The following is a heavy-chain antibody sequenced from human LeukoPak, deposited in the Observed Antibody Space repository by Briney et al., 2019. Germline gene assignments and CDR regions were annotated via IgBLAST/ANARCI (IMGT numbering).Heavy chain of an antibody. D-gene: IGHD3-3*01. CDR3: ARGLYDFWSGYSGGGSGYFDY. J-gene: IGHJ4*02. V-gene: IGHV4-38-2*02. CDR1: GYSISSGYY. Sequence: SETLPLTCTVSGYSISSGYYWGWIRQPPGKGLEWIGSIYHSGSTYYNPSLKSRVTISVDTSKNQFSLKRSSVTAADTAVYYCARGLYDFWSGYSGGGSGYFDYWGQGTLVTVSS. CDR2: IYHSGST.